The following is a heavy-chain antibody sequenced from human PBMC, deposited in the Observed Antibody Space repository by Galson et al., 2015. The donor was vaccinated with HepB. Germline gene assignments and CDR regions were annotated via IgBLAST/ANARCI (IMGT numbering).Heavy chain of an antibody. V-gene: IGHV3-30*03. J-gene: IGHJ6*03. CDR2: ISNDGRAQ. D-gene: IGHD6-13*01. CDR1: GFTFRNYG. CDR3: ARDGIAAGYYMDV. Sequence: SLRLSCATSGFTFRNYGMQWVRQAPGKGLEWVAVISNDGRAQFYADSVKGRFTISRDNSKNTLYLQMNSLRTEDTAVYYCARDGIAAGYYMDVWGKGTTVTVSS.